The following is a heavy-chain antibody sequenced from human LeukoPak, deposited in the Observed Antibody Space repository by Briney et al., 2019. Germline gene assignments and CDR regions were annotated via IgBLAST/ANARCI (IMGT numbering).Heavy chain of an antibody. CDR1: GFTFSSYS. CDR2: ISSSSSYI. Sequence: GGSLRLSCAASGFTFSSYSMNWVRQAPGKGLEWVSSISSSSSYIYYADSVKGRFTISRGNAKNSLYLQMNSLRAEDTAVYYCAREVGLRLFYYDSSADYWGQGTLVTVSS. V-gene: IGHV3-21*01. CDR3: AREVGLRLFYYDSSADY. D-gene: IGHD3-22*01. J-gene: IGHJ4*02.